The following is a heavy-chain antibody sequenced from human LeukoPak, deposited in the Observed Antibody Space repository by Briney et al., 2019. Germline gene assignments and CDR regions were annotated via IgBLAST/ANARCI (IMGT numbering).Heavy chain of an antibody. CDR2: IKGDGST. D-gene: IGHD3-22*01. J-gene: IGHJ1*01. V-gene: IGHV3-74*01. Sequence: PGGSLRLSCAASGFTFSSYWMHWVRQAPGKGLVWVSRIKGDGSTNYADSVKGRFTISRDNAKNTVSLQMNSLRAEDTGVYYCARAPSEIGGYYPEYFRHWGRGTLVTVSS. CDR1: GFTFSSYW. CDR3: ARAPSEIGGYYPEYFRH.